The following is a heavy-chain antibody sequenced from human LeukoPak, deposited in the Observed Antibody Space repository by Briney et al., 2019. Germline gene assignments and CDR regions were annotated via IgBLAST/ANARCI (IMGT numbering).Heavy chain of an antibody. D-gene: IGHD3-22*01. J-gene: IGHJ4*02. V-gene: IGHV4-30-2*01. CDR1: GGSISSGGYS. Sequence: PSETLSLTCAVSGGSISSGGYSWSWIRQPPGKGLEWIGYIYHSGSTYYNPSLKSRVTISVDRSKNQFSLKLSSVTAADTAAYYCARGGNYYDSSGYYYRDYFDYWGQGTLVTVSS. CDR3: ARGGNYYDSSGYYYRDYFDY. CDR2: IYHSGST.